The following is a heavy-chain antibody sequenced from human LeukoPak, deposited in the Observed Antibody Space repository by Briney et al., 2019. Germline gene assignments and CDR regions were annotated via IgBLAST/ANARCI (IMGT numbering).Heavy chain of an antibody. CDR2: IYYSGST. Sequence: GSLRLSCAASGFTSSSYGMHWIRQPPGKGLEWIGYIYYSGSTNYNPSLKSRVTISVDTSKNQFSLKLSSVTAADTAVYYCARQVVAAADGTTGAFDIWGQGTMATVSS. CDR3: ARQVVAAADGTTGAFDI. CDR1: GFTSSSYG. V-gene: IGHV4-59*08. D-gene: IGHD6-13*01. J-gene: IGHJ3*02.